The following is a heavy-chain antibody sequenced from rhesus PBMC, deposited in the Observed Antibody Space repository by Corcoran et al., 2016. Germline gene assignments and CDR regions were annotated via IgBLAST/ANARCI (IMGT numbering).Heavy chain of an antibody. CDR2: IGGSSGST. V-gene: IGHV4-127*01. CDR1: GYSISSGYG. CDR3: ARDGGSSGWSSRYFEF. Sequence: QVQLQESGPGLVKPSETLSLTCAVSGYSISSGYGRSWIRQPPGMGLGWMGYIGGSSGSTNYNPSLKSRVTISKDTSKNQFSLKLSSVTAADTAVYYCARDGGSSGWSSRYFEFWGQGALVTVSS. J-gene: IGHJ1*01. D-gene: IGHD6S26*01.